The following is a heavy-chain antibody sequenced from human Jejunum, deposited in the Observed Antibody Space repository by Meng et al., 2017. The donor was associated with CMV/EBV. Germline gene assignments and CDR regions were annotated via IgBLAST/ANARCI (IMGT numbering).Heavy chain of an antibody. Sequence: GLPFTNDWMHWARQAPGRGLMWVSRINSYGGTIKYAASVKGRFIISRDNAKNTLYVQMNGLRAADTAVYYCASYVGSGTSRSLGYWGQGTLVTVSS. V-gene: IGHV3-74*03. CDR2: INSYGGTI. CDR1: GLPFTNDW. J-gene: IGHJ4*02. D-gene: IGHD1-26*01. CDR3: ASYVGSGTSRSLGY.